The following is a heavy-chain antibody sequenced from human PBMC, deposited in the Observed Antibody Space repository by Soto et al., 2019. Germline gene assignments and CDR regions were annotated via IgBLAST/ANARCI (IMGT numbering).Heavy chain of an antibody. J-gene: IGHJ4*01. CDR2: IYDSGST. D-gene: IGHD6-19*01. V-gene: IGHV4-39*01. CDR3: AMRPVPSGWYQFVY. CDR1: GGSFTSSSYY. Sequence: SETLPLTCIVSGGSFTSSSYYWGWIRQPPGKGLEWVGSIYDSGSTYYNPSLKSRVTISVDTSKKQLSLTLSSVTAADTAMYYCAMRPVPSGWYQFVYWGDGTLVTVPQ.